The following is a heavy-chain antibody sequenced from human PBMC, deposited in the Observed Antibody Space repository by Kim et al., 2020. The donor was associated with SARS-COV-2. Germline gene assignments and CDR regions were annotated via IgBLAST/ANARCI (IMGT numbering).Heavy chain of an antibody. CDR2: ISSSSSYI. J-gene: IGHJ3*02. V-gene: IGHV3-21*01. CDR3: ARAWGSGGDAFDI. CDR1: GFTFSSYS. D-gene: IGHD7-27*01. Sequence: GGSLRLSCAASGFTFSSYSMNWVRQAPGKGLEWVSSISSSSSYIYYADSVKGRFTISRDNAKNSLYLQMNSLRAEDTAVYYCARAWGSGGDAFDIWGQGTMVTVSS.